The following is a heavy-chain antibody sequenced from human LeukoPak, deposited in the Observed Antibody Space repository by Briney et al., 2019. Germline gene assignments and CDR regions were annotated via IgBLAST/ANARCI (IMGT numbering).Heavy chain of an antibody. CDR3: ARDRYCSGGSCYPPGD. J-gene: IGHJ4*02. CDR1: GFTVSSNY. V-gene: IGHV3-53*01. D-gene: IGHD2-15*01. Sequence: GGSLRLSCAASGFTVSSNYMSWVRQAPGKGLEWVSVIYSGGSTYYADSVKGRFTISRDNSKNTLYLQMNSLRAEDTAVYYWARDRYCSGGSCYPPGDWGQGTLVTVSS. CDR2: IYSGGST.